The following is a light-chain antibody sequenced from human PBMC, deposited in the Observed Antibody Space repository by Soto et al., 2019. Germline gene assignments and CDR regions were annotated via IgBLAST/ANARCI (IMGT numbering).Light chain of an antibody. CDR3: GTWDSSLSAGV. J-gene: IGLJ3*02. CDR1: SSNIGNNY. CDR2: DNN. V-gene: IGLV1-51*01. Sequence: QSVLTQPPSVSAAPGQKVTISRSGSSSNIGNNYVSWYQQLPGTAPKLLIYDNNKRPSGIPDRFSGSKSGTSATLRITGLQTGDEADYYCGTWDSSLSAGVFGGGTKVTVL.